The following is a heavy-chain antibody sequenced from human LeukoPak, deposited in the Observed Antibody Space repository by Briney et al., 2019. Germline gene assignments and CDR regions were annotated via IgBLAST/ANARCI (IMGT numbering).Heavy chain of an antibody. CDR2: ISSSSSYI. Sequence: GGSLRLSCAASGFTFSSYSMNWVRQAPGKGLEWVSSISSSSSYIYYADSVKGRFTISRDNSKNTLYLQMNSLRAEDTAAYYCAKDYGSSWLADYWGQGTLVTVSS. D-gene: IGHD6-13*01. V-gene: IGHV3-21*04. J-gene: IGHJ4*02. CDR1: GFTFSSYS. CDR3: AKDYGSSWLADY.